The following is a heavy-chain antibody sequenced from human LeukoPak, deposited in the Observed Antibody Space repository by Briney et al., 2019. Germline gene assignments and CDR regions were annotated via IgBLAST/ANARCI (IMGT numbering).Heavy chain of an antibody. Sequence: SETLSLTCTVSGGSISSYYWSWIRQPPGKGLEWIGYIYYSGSTNYYPSLKSRVTISVDTSKNQFSLKLSSVTAADTAVYYCAGSYSSGWYFARNYYYYYGMDVWGQGTTVTVSS. CDR3: AGSYSSGWYFARNYYYYYGMDV. V-gene: IGHV4-59*01. D-gene: IGHD6-19*01. CDR1: GGSISSYY. CDR2: IYYSGST. J-gene: IGHJ6*02.